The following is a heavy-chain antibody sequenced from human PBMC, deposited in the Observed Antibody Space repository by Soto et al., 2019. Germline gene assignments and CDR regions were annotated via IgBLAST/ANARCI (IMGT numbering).Heavy chain of an antibody. D-gene: IGHD3-22*01. J-gene: IGHJ4*02. CDR1: GFTFGHYA. Sequence: GGSLRLSCVVSGFTFGHYAMSWVRQAPGKGLEWVAYIGNTGTTANYPPSLKGRFSISRDTAKNSLFMEVTSLTAEDTAVYYCGRGYYDSSAYPLLDYWGPGTPVTVSS. CDR2: IGNTGTTA. V-gene: IGHV3-48*03. CDR3: GRGYYDSSAYPLLDY.